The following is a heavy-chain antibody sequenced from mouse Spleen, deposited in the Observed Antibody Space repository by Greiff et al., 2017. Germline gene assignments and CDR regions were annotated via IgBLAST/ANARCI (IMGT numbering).Heavy chain of an antibody. Sequence: EVKLQESGAELVRPGASVKLSCTASGFNIKDDYMHWVKQRPEQGLEWIGWIDPENGDTEYASKFQGKATITADTSSNTAYLQLSSLTSEDTAVYYCTYYRYGAMDYWGQGTSVTVSS. V-gene: IGHV14-4*01. CDR2: IDPENGDT. D-gene: IGHD2-14*01. CDR3: TYYRYGAMDY. J-gene: IGHJ4*01. CDR1: GFNIKDDY.